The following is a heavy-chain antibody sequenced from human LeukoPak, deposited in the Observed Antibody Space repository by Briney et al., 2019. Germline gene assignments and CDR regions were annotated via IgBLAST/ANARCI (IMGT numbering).Heavy chain of an antibody. J-gene: IGHJ5*02. CDR1: GYTFTSYG. V-gene: IGHV1-18*01. CDR3: ARVGSYCSGGSCYGEP. CDR2: ISAYNGNT. D-gene: IGHD2-15*01. Sequence: ASVKVSCKASGYTFTSYGISWVRQAPGQGLEWMGWISAYNGNTNYAQKLQGRVTMTTDTSTSTAYMELSSLRSEDTAVYYCARVGSYCSGGSCYGEPWGQGTLVTVSS.